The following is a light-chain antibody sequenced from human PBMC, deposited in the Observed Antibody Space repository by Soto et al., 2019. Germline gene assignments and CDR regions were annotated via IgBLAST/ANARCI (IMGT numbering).Light chain of an antibody. J-gene: IGKJ1*01. Sequence: EIVLTQSPGTLSLSPGERAPLSCRASQTVSSSSLAWYQQKPGQAPRLLIFGASTRAAGFPDRFSGSGSGTDFTLTISRLEPEDFAVYYCQQYGSSPRTFGQGTKVDIK. V-gene: IGKV3-20*01. CDR2: GAS. CDR1: QTVSSSS. CDR3: QQYGSSPRT.